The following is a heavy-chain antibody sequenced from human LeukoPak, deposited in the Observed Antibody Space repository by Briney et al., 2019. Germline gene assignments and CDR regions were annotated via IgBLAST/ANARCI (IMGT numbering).Heavy chain of an antibody. CDR1: GFTFSTYA. Sequence: GRSLRLSCAASGFTFSTYAMHWVRQAPGKGLEWVAVISYDGSNKYYADSVKGRFTISRDNSENTLYLQMNSLRAEDTAVYYCARDWRGYCSGGSCYEGDWFDPWGQGTLVTVSS. D-gene: IGHD2-15*01. CDR3: ARDWRGYCSGGSCYEGDWFDP. V-gene: IGHV3-30-3*01. J-gene: IGHJ5*02. CDR2: ISYDGSNK.